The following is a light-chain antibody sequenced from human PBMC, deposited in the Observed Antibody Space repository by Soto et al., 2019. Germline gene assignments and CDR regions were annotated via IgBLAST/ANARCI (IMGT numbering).Light chain of an antibody. J-gene: IGLJ2*01. CDR3: LSFDSSLSVV. V-gene: IGLV1-40*01. CDR2: GNT. Sequence: QSVLTQPPSVSGAPGQGVTISCTGSSSNIGAGYDVHWYQQHAGRAPKLLIYGNTNRPSGVPDRFSGSKSGTSASLAITGLQAQDEADYYCLSFDSSLSVVFGGGTQLTVL. CDR1: SSNIGAGYD.